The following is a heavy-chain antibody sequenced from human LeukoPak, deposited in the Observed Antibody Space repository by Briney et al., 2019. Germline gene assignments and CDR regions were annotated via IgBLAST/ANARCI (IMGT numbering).Heavy chain of an antibody. Sequence: GGSLRLSCAASGFTFSSYAMSWVRQAPGKGLEWVSAISGSGGSTYYADSVKGRFTISRDNSKNTLYLQMNSLKAEDTAVYYCAICDYESGDYYGMDVWGQGTTVTVSS. D-gene: IGHD4-17*01. CDR3: AICDYESGDYYGMDV. J-gene: IGHJ6*02. CDR1: GFTFSSYA. CDR2: ISGSGGST. V-gene: IGHV3-23*01.